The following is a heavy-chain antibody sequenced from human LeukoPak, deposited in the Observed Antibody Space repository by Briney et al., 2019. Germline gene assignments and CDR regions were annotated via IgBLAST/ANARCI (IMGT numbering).Heavy chain of an antibody. CDR2: ISWNSGSI. V-gene: IGHV3-9*01. CDR1: GFTFDDYA. J-gene: IGHJ3*02. Sequence: PGGSLRLSCAASGFTFDDYAMHRVRQAPGKGLEWVSGISWNSGSINYADSVRGRFTISRDNSKNTLYLQMNSLRAEDTAVYYCARGRYYYDSREVRGGDAFDIWGQGTMVTVSS. CDR3: ARGRYYYDSREVRGGDAFDI. D-gene: IGHD3-22*01.